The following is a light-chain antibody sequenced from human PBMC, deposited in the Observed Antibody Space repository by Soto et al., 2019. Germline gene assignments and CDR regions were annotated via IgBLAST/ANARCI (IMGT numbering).Light chain of an antibody. V-gene: IGKV1-5*03. J-gene: IGKJ1*01. Sequence: DIQMTQSPSTLSGSVGDRVTITCRASQTISSWLAWYQQKPGKAPKLLIYKASTLKSGVPSRFSGSGSGTEFTLTISSLQPDDFATYSCQHYNSYSEAFGQGTKVELQ. CDR1: QTISSW. CDR3: QHYNSYSEA. CDR2: KAS.